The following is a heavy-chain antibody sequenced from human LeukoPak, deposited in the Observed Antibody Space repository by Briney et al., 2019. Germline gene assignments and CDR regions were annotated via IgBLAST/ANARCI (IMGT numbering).Heavy chain of an antibody. J-gene: IGHJ4*02. CDR1: GGSISSGSYD. D-gene: IGHD3-10*01. V-gene: IGHV4-61*09. CDR3: ARARTPVWFGELPTPPVFDY. Sequence: TSQTLSLTCTVSGGSISSGSYDWYWIRQPAGKGLEWIGHLYTSGSMSYNPSLKSRVTISVDTSKNQFSLKLTSVTAADTAVYYCARARTPVWFGELPTPPVFDYWGQGTLVTVSS. CDR2: LYTSGSM.